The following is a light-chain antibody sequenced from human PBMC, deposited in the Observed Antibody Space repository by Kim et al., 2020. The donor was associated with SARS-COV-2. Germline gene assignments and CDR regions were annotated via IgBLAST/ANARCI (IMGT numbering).Light chain of an antibody. Sequence: ENVLTQSPGTLSLSPGERATLSCRASQSVSSSYLAWYQLRPGQAPRLLIYGESSRATGIPDRFSGNGSGTDFTLTISRLEPEDFAVYYCQQYGSSPPWTFGQGTKVDIK. CDR1: QSVSSSY. J-gene: IGKJ1*01. CDR3: QQYGSSPPWT. V-gene: IGKV3-20*01. CDR2: GES.